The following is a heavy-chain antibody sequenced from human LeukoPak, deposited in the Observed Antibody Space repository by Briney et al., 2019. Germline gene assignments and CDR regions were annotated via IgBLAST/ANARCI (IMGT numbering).Heavy chain of an antibody. Sequence: PSETLSLTCTVSGYSISSGYYWGWIRQPPGKGLEWVANIYRDGNTYYNPSLKSRVTISVDTSKNQFYLRLSSVTAADTAVYYCARDYSGYETNWFDPWGQGTLVTVSS. J-gene: IGHJ5*02. CDR3: ARDYSGYETNWFDP. D-gene: IGHD5-12*01. V-gene: IGHV4-38-2*02. CDR1: GYSISSGYY. CDR2: IYRDGNT.